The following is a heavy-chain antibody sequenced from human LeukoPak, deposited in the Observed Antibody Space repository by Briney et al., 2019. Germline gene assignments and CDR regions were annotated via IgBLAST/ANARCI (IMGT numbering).Heavy chain of an antibody. CDR3: AKDETHSSGWAPFDS. CDR2: IESNGLT. V-gene: IGHV3-74*01. CDR1: GFTFSSYW. J-gene: IGHJ4*02. Sequence: GGSLRLSCEASGFTFSSYWMHWVRQIPGKGLMWVSRIESNGLTLYADSVRDRFTISRDNARNTLFLQMNSLRVEDTAVYYCAKDETHSSGWAPFDSWGQGTLVIVSS. D-gene: IGHD6-19*01.